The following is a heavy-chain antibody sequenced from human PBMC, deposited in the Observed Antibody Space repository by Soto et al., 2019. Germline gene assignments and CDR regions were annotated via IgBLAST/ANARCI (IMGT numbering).Heavy chain of an antibody. Sequence: GSLRLSCAASGFTFSSYAMHWVRQAPGKGLEYVSGISSNGGSTYYANSVKGRFTISRDNPKNTLYLQMGSLRAEDMAVYYCAKVPKGNSYYGVDVWGQGTTVTVSS. CDR3: AKVPKGNSYYGVDV. D-gene: IGHD6-13*01. CDR2: ISSNGGST. J-gene: IGHJ6*02. V-gene: IGHV3-64*01. CDR1: GFTFSSYA.